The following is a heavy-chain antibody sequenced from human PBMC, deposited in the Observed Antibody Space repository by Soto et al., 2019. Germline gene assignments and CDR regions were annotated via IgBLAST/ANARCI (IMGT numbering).Heavy chain of an antibody. CDR3: AKPRSGLEWPPFDP. D-gene: IGHD3-3*01. CDR2: IKSDGNK. V-gene: IGHV3-30*18. CDR1: GFTFSSFA. Sequence: QEKLVESGGAVVQSGRSLRLSCEASGFTFSSFAMHWVRQVAGKGLEWVAGIKSDGNKDYSESVKGRFTITRENPRKTLDLQMNNLRPADTCVYYCAKPRSGLEWPPFDPWGQGTQVTVS. J-gene: IGHJ5*02.